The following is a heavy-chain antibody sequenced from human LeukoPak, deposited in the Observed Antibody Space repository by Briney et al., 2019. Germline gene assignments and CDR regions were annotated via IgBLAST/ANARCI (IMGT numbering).Heavy chain of an antibody. Sequence: SETLSLTCTVSGASITRGGYYWNWVRQHPGKGPEWIGHIYHSGSTYYNASLRSRLTISVDTSKNQFSLNLSSLTAADAAVYYCARVPMGASYYYMDVWGKGTTVTVSS. CDR1: GASITRGGYY. CDR3: ARVPMGASYYYMDV. D-gene: IGHD1-26*01. CDR2: IYHSGST. V-gene: IGHV4-31*03. J-gene: IGHJ6*03.